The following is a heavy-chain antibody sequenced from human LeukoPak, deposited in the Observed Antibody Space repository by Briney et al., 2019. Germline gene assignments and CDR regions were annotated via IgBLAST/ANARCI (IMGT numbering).Heavy chain of an antibody. D-gene: IGHD4-17*01. V-gene: IGHV3-23*01. Sequence: GGSLRLSCAPSGFTVSSNYMNWVRQAPGKGLEWVSAISGSGGSTYYADSVKGRFTISRDNSKNTLYLQMNSLRAEDTAVYYCAKDLANYGSDAFDIWGQGTMVTVSS. CDR2: ISGSGGST. CDR3: AKDLANYGSDAFDI. J-gene: IGHJ3*02. CDR1: GFTVSSNY.